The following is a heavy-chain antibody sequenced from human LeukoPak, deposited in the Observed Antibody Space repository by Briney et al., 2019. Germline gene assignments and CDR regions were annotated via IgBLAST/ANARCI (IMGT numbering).Heavy chain of an antibody. Sequence: SETLSLTCTVSGGSISSYYWSWIRQPPGKGLEWIGYIYYSGSTNYNPSLKSRVTISVDSSKNQFSLKLNSVTAADTAVYYCAREGYYYYYMDVWGKGTTVTVSS. V-gene: IGHV4-59*01. CDR2: IYYSGST. J-gene: IGHJ6*03. CDR3: AREGYYYYYMDV. CDR1: GGSISSYY.